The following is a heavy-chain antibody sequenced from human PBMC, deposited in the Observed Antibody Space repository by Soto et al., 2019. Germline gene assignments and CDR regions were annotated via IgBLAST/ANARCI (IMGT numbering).Heavy chain of an antibody. CDR2: INHSGST. J-gene: IGHJ4*02. D-gene: IGHD3-3*01. CDR3: ARKYYDFWSGYYPYFDY. V-gene: IGHV4-34*01. CDR1: GGSFSGYY. Sequence: NPSETLSLTCAVYGGSFSGYYWSWIRQPPGKGLEWIGEINHSGSTNYNPSLKSRVTISVDTSKNPFSLKLSSVPAADTAVYYCARKYYDFWSGYYPYFDYWGQGTLVTVSS.